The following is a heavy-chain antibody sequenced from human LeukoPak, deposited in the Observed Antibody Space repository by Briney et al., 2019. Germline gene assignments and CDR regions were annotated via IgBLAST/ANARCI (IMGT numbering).Heavy chain of an antibody. D-gene: IGHD4-17*01. J-gene: IGHJ6*02. V-gene: IGHV3-48*03. Sequence: SGGSLRLCCGASGFIFSCREMNWVRQARGKVVEWVSFNHTSGRTKYYADSVKGRFTISRDNDQNALYLQMNSLKVEDTAIYYCARGDYCAFYGMDVWGPGATVTVFS. CDR1: GFIFSCRE. CDR3: ARGDYCAFYGMDV. CDR2: NHTSGRTK.